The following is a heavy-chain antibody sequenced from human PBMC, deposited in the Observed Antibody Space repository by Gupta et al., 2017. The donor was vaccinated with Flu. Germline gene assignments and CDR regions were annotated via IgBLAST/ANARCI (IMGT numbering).Heavy chain of an antibody. D-gene: IGHD3-10*01. CDR1: GGTFSSYA. CDR3: ARKPMVRGGTEEGNYGMDV. V-gene: IGHV1-69*01. Sequence: QVQLVQSGAEVKKPGSSVKVSCKASGGTFSSYAISWVRQAPGQGLEWMGGTIPIFGKAKYAQKFQGRGTITADESTSTAYMELSSRRSGETAVYCGARKPMVRGGTEEGNYGMDVGGQGTTVTVSS. J-gene: IGHJ6*02. CDR2: TIPIFGKA.